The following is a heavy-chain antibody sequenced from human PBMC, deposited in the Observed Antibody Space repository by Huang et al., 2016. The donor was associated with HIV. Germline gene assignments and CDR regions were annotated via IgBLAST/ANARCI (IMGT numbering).Heavy chain of an antibody. CDR2: MYTSGTT. Sequence: QVQLQESGPGLVKPAETLSLTCSVSGGSIRNYYWSWIRQPAGKGLEWIGRMYTSGTTNYNPSLRSRVTRSLDTSKNQVSLRLTSVTAADTAVYYCAREGNDVGGGFDHWGQGTLVTVSS. V-gene: IGHV4-4*07. D-gene: IGHD3-10*02. CDR3: AREGNDVGGGFDH. J-gene: IGHJ4*02. CDR1: GGSIRNYY.